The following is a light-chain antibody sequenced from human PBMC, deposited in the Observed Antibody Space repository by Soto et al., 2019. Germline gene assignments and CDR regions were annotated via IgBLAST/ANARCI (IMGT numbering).Light chain of an antibody. CDR1: SSDVGGYNY. J-gene: IGLJ1*01. V-gene: IGLV2-8*01. CDR2: EVS. CDR3: SSYAGSSYV. Sequence: QSALTQPPPASGSPGQSVTISCTGTSSDVGGYNYVSWYQQHPGKAPKLMIYEVSKRPSGVPDRFSGSKSGNTASLTVSGLQAEDEADYYCSSYAGSSYVFGTGTKLTVL.